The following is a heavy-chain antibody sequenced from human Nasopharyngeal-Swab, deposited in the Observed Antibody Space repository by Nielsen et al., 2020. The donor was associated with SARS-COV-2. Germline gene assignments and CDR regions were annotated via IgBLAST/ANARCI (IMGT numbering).Heavy chain of an antibody. CDR3: ARFSVLYGMDV. CDR1: GGSISSSNW. Sequence: SETLSLTCAVSGGSISSSNWWSWVRQPPGKGLEWIGYIYYSGSTNYNPSLKSRVTISVDTSKNQFSLKLSSVTAADTAVYYCARFSVLYGMDVWGQGTTVTVSS. J-gene: IGHJ6*02. V-gene: IGHV4-4*02. D-gene: IGHD6-6*01. CDR2: IYYSGST.